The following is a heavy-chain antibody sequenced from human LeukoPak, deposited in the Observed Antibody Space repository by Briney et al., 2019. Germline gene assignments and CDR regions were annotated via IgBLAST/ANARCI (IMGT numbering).Heavy chain of an antibody. D-gene: IGHD1-26*01. V-gene: IGHV1-2*02. Sequence: GASVKVSCKASGYTFTSYGISWVRQAPGQGLEWMGWINPNSGGTNYAQKFQGRVTMTRDTSISTAYMELSRLRSDDTAVYYCARDMPLIVGAIITYAFDIWGQGTMVTVSS. CDR1: GYTFTSYG. J-gene: IGHJ3*02. CDR3: ARDMPLIVGAIITYAFDI. CDR2: INPNSGGT.